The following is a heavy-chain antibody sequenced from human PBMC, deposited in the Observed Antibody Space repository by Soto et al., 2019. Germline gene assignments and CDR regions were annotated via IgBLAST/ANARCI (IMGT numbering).Heavy chain of an antibody. D-gene: IGHD3-3*01. J-gene: IGHJ4*02. CDR1: GGTFSSYA. Sequence: GASVKVSCKASGGTFSSYAISWVRQAPGQGLEWMGGIIPIFGTANYAQKFQGRVTITADKSTSTAYMELSSLRSEDTAVYYCASVWSGYYLYYFDYSGQGPLVTVSS. V-gene: IGHV1-69*06. CDR2: IIPIFGTA. CDR3: ASVWSGYYLYYFDY.